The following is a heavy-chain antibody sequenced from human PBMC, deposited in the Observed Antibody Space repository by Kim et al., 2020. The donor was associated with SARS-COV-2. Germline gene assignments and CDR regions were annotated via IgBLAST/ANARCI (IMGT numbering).Heavy chain of an antibody. D-gene: IGHD3-10*01. J-gene: IGHJ1*01. CDR1: GFTFSSYA. V-gene: IGHV3-30*04. CDR2: ISYDGSNK. Sequence: GGSLRLSCAASGFTFSSYAMHWVRQAPGKGLEWVAVISYDGSNKYYADSVKGRFTISRDNSKNTLYLQMNSLRAEDTAVYYCARGSRVRGVISNVGEYFQHWGQGTLVTVSS. CDR3: ARGSRVRGVISNVGEYFQH.